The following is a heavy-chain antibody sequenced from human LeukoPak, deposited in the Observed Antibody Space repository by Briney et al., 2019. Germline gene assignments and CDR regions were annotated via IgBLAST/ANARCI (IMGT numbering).Heavy chain of an antibody. D-gene: IGHD4-17*01. J-gene: IGHJ4*02. CDR2: IYYSRST. Sequence: SETLSLTCTVSGGTISRSSYYWGWIRQPPGKGLEWIGSIYYSRSTYSNTSLKSRVTISVDTSKNQFSLKLSSVTAADTAVYYCARVPTVTFFDYWGQGTLVTVSS. CDR1: GGTISRSSYY. V-gene: IGHV4-39*01. CDR3: ARVPTVTFFDY.